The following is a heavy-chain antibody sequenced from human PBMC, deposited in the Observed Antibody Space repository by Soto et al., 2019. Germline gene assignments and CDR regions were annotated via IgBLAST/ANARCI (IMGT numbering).Heavy chain of an antibody. Sequence: QVQLVQSGAEVKKPGSSVNVSCKTSGGTFGNSAVTWVRQAPGQGLEWWGGIVPMFGTANYAQKFQGRVTITAYESPITAYMELNSLKTDGTAVYYCARDGDPQSAFWSGPLGGGRFDPWGQGTLVTVSS. D-gene: IGHD3-3*01. CDR3: ARDGDPQSAFWSGPLGGGRFDP. CDR2: IVPMFGTA. J-gene: IGHJ5*02. CDR1: GGTFGNSA. V-gene: IGHV1-69*12.